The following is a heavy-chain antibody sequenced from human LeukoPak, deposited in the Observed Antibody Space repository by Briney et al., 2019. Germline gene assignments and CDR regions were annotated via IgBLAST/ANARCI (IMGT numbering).Heavy chain of an antibody. CDR1: GYSISSGYY. CDR3: ARQGGSSSPYYYYYMDV. V-gene: IGHV4-38-2*01. CDR2: MYHIGNT. J-gene: IGHJ6*03. D-gene: IGHD6-13*01. Sequence: SETLSLTCAVSGYSISSGYYWGWFRQPPGKRVGWIGCMYHIGNTYYNPSLKSRVTISVDTSKNQFSLKLSSVTAADTVVYYCARQGGSSSPYYYYYMDVWGKGTTVTVSS.